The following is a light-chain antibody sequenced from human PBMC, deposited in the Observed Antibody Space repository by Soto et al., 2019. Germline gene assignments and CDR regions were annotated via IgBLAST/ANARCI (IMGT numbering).Light chain of an antibody. J-gene: IGKJ1*01. V-gene: IGKV3-15*01. Sequence: EIVMTQSPVTLSVSPGERATLSCRASQSVTNSYLAWYQQKPGQAPRLLIYGASTRATGVTARFRGGGSGTEFTLTISSLQSEDSAVYYCQQYHKWPPITFGQGTKVDNK. CDR3: QQYHKWPPIT. CDR2: GAS. CDR1: QSVTNSY.